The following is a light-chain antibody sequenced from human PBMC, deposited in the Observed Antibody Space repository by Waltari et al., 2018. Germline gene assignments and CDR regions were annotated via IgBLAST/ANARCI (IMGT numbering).Light chain of an antibody. Sequence: QSALTQPPSASGSPGQSVTISCPGTRRDVGSYNHVSWYQHHPGKVPKLMIYEVSRRPSGVPDRFSGSKSGNTASLTVSGLQAEDEADYYCSSYAGSNNLGLCVFGTGTKVTVL. CDR2: EVS. CDR3: SSYAGSNNLGLCV. CDR1: RRDVGSYNH. J-gene: IGLJ1*01. V-gene: IGLV2-8*01.